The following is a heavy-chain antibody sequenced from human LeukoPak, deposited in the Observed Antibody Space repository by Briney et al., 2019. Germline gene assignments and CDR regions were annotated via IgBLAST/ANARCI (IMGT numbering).Heavy chain of an antibody. CDR1: GGSFSGYY. D-gene: IGHD6-13*01. CDR3: ARGMGIAAAGGNFDY. V-gene: IGHV4-34*01. Sequence: PSETLSLTCAVYGGSFSGYYWSWIRQPPGKGLEWIGEINHSGSTNYNPSLKSRVTIPVDTSKNQFSLKLSSVTAADTAVYYCARGMGIAAAGGNFDYWGQGTLVTVSS. CDR2: INHSGST. J-gene: IGHJ4*02.